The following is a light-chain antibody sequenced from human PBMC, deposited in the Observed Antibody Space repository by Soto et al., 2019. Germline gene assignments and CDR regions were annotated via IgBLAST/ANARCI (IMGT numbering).Light chain of an antibody. J-gene: IGLJ1*01. CDR2: YDS. CDR3: QVWDSSSCV. CDR1: NIGSKG. Sequence: SYELTKPPSVSVAPGKTASITCAGNNIGSKGVHWYQQKPGQAPVLVIYYDSDRPSGIPERFSGSNSGNTATLAISRVEAGDEADYFCQVWDSSSCVFGTGTKLTVL. V-gene: IGLV3-21*04.